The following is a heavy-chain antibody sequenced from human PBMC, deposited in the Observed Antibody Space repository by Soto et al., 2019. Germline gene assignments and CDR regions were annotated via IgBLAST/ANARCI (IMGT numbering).Heavy chain of an antibody. CDR2: ISYEGSSQ. CDR1: GFTFSSYA. V-gene: IGHV3-30*04. CDR3: GRCTSTSCHLGSDY. Sequence: QVQLVESGGGVAQPERSLRLSCAASGFTFSSYAMNWVRQAPGKGLEWVALISYEGSSQYYADSVKGRFTISRDSSKNTLYLQMNSLGAADTAVYYCGRCTSTSCHLGSDYWGQGTLVTVSS. D-gene: IGHD2-2*01. J-gene: IGHJ4*02.